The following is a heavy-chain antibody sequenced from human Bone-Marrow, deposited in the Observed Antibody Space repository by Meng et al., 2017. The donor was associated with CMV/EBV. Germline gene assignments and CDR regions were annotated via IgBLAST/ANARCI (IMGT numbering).Heavy chain of an antibody. V-gene: IGHV1-69*10. CDR1: GGTFSSYA. CDR3: ARDSLSVRFLEWWSDAFDI. CDR2: IIPILGIA. D-gene: IGHD3-3*01. Sequence: SVKVSCKASGGTFSSYAISWVRQAPGQGLEWMGGIIPILGIANYAQKFQGRVTITADKSTSTAYMELSSLRSEDTAVYYCARDSLSVRFLEWWSDAFDIWGQGTMVTVS. J-gene: IGHJ3*02.